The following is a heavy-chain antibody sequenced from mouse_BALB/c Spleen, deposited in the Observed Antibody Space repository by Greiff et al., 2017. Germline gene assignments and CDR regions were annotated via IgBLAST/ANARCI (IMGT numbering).Heavy chain of an antibody. CDR2: ISSGGSYT. D-gene: IGHD2-4*01. CDR1: GFTFSSYG. V-gene: IGHV5-6*01. CDR3: ARRGPYDYEGYYAMDY. J-gene: IGHJ4*01. Sequence: EVQLVESGGDLVKPGGSLKLSCAASGFTFSSYGMSWVRQTPDKRLEWVATISSGGSYTYYPDSVKGRFTISRDNAKNTLYLQMSSLKSEDTAMYYCARRGPYDYEGYYAMDYWGQGTSVTVSS.